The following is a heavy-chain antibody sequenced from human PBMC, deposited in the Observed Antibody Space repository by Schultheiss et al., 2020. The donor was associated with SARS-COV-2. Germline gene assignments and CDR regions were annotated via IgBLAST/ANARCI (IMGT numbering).Heavy chain of an antibody. D-gene: IGHD6-19*01. V-gene: IGHV1-69*02. CDR1: GYTFTSYY. CDR2: IIPILGIA. J-gene: IGHJ6*03. Sequence: SVKVSCKASGYTFTSYYMHWVRQAPGQGLEWMGRIIPILGIANYAQKFQGRVTITADKSTSTAYMELSSLRSEDTAVYYCASLQWLGNYYYYMDVWGKGTTVTVSS. CDR3: ASLQWLGNYYYYMDV.